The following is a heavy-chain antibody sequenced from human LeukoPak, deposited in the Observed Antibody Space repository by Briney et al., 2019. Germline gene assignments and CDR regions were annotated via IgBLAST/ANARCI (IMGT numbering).Heavy chain of an antibody. CDR3: ARARSGWYMDY. Sequence: PGGSLRLSCAASGFTSSSYSINWVRQAPGKGLEWVSFFTGSSSSIFYADSVKGRFTISRDNAKNLVYLQMNSLRDDDTAVYYCARARSGWYMDYWGQGTLVTVSP. J-gene: IGHJ4*02. CDR1: GFTSSSYS. D-gene: IGHD6-19*01. V-gene: IGHV3-48*02. CDR2: FTGSSSSI.